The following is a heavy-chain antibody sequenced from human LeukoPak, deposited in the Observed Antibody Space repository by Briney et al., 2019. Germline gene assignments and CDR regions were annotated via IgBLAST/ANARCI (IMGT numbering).Heavy chain of an antibody. Sequence: GGSLRLSCAASGFTVGTYYMHWVRQAPGKGLEWVSSISGNNNYIYYADSVKGRFTISRDNAKSSLYLQMNSLTADDTAIYYCARDLRVWYGTAEIWGQGTMVTVSS. CDR2: ISGNNNYI. CDR1: GFTVGTYY. V-gene: IGHV3-21*01. J-gene: IGHJ3*02. CDR3: ARDLRVWYGTAEI. D-gene: IGHD3-10*01.